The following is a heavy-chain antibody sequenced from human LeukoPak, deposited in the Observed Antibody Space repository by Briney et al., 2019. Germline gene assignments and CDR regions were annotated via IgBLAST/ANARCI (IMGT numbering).Heavy chain of an antibody. V-gene: IGHV4-39*07. CDR3: ARLILHDSSGCYYFDY. D-gene: IGHD3-22*01. Sequence: SETLSLTCTVSGGSISSGSYYWSWIRQPPGNGLEWIGSIYHSGSTYYNPSLKSRVTISVDTSKNQFSLKLSSVTAADTAVYYCARLILHDSSGCYYFDYWGQGTLVTVSS. CDR1: GGSISSGSYY. CDR2: IYHSGST. J-gene: IGHJ4*02.